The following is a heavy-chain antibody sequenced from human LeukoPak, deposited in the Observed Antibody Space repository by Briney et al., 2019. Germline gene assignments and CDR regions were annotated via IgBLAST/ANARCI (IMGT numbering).Heavy chain of an antibody. D-gene: IGHD2-2*01. J-gene: IGHJ4*02. CDR3: ARGLSTSSYNRFGY. Sequence: GASVKVSCKASGYTFTGYYMHWVRQAPGQGLDWMGWINPNSGGTNYAQKFQGRVTMTRDTSISTAYMELSRLISDDTAVYYCARGLSTSSYNRFGYWGQGTLVTVSS. CDR2: INPNSGGT. CDR1: GYTFTGYY. V-gene: IGHV1-2*02.